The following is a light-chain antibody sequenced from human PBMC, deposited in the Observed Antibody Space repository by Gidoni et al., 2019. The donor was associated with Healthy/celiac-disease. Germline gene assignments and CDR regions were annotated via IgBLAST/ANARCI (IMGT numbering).Light chain of an antibody. CDR1: QSISSY. CDR3: QQSYSTPLH. J-gene: IGKJ4*01. V-gene: IGKV1-39*01. CDR2: AAS. Sequence: IQMTQSPSSLSASVGDRVTITCRASQSISSYLNWYQQKPGKAPKLLIYAASSLQSGVPSRFSGSGSGTDFTLTISSLQPEDFATYYCQQSYSTPLHFGGGTKVEIK.